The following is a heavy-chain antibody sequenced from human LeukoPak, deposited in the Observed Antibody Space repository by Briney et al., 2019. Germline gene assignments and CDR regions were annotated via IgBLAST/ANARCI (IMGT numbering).Heavy chain of an antibody. J-gene: IGHJ4*02. Sequence: SETLSLTCTVSGGSISSGTDYWSWIRQPAGKGLEWIGRIYTSGTTNYNPSLKSRVTISVDTSKNQFSLKLSSVTAADTAVYYCASLYSGSYSFDYWGQGTLVTVSS. D-gene: IGHD1-26*01. V-gene: IGHV4-61*02. CDR2: IYTSGTT. CDR3: ASLYSGSYSFDY. CDR1: GGSISSGTDY.